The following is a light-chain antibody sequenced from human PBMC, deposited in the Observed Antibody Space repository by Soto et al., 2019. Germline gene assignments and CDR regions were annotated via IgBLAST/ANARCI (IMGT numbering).Light chain of an antibody. V-gene: IGKV3-20*01. CDR1: QSVSSSY. CDR2: GAS. J-gene: IGKJ1*01. Sequence: EIVLTQSPGTLSLSPGERATLSCRASQSVSSSYLAWYQQKPGQAPRLLIYGASSRATGIPDRFSGSGSGTDFNLTSSRLEPEDFAVYSCQQYGSSRTWTFGQGTNVEIK. CDR3: QQYGSSRTWT.